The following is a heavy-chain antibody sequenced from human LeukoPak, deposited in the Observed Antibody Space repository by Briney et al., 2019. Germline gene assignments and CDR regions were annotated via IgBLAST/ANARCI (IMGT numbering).Heavy chain of an antibody. CDR2: IIPIFGTA. D-gene: IGHD3-22*01. CDR3: ARVGDYYDSSGYYFDY. J-gene: IGHJ4*02. Sequence: ASVKVSCKASGGTFSSYAISWVRQAPGQGLEWMGGIIPIFGTANYAQKFQRRVTITADESTSTAYMELSSLRSEDTAVYYCARVGDYYDSSGYYFDYWGQGTLVTVSS. V-gene: IGHV1-69*01. CDR1: GGTFSSYA.